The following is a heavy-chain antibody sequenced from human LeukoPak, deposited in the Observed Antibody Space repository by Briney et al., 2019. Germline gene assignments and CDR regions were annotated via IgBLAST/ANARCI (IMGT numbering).Heavy chain of an antibody. CDR2: ISSSSSTI. Sequence: GGSLRLSCAASGFTFSSYSMNWVRQAPGKGLEWVSYISSSSSTIYYADSVKGRFTISRDNAKNSLYLQMNSLRAEDTAVYYCARDLSGYYPDDAFDIWGQGTMVTVSS. CDR3: ARDLSGYYPDDAFDI. CDR1: GFTFSSYS. V-gene: IGHV3-48*01. J-gene: IGHJ3*02. D-gene: IGHD3-22*01.